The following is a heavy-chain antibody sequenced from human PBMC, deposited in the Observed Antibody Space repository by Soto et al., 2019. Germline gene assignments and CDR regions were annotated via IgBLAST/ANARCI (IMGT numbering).Heavy chain of an antibody. CDR1: GYTFTSYG. D-gene: IGHD3-22*01. V-gene: IGHV1-18*01. Sequence: QVQLVQSGAEVKKPGASVKVSCKASGYTFTSYGISWVRQAPGQGLEWMGWISAYNGNTNYAQKLQGRVTMTTDTPPRTAYMELRSPRSGDTAVYYCARETTIGRLPPSYGMDVWGKGNTVAVSS. J-gene: IGHJ6*04. CDR3: ARETTIGRLPPSYGMDV. CDR2: ISAYNGNT.